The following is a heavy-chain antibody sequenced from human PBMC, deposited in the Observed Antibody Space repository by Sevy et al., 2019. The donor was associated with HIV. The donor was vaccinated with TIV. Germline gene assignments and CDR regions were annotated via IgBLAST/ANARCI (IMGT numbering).Heavy chain of an antibody. CDR1: GGSISSGGYS. CDR3: ARARGLRMSWFDP. V-gene: IGHV4-30-2*01. Sequence: SETLSLTCAVSGGSISSGGYSWSWILQPPGKGLEWIGYIYHSGSTYYNPSLKSRVTISVDRSKNQFSLKLSSVTAADTAVYYCARARGLRMSWFDPWGQGTLVTVPQ. J-gene: IGHJ5*02. CDR2: IYHSGST. D-gene: IGHD4-17*01.